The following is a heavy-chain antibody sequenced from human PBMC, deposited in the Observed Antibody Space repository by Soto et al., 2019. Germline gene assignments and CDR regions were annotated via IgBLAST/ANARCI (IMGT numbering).Heavy chain of an antibody. Sequence: SETLSLTCTVSGGSISSSSYYWGWIRQPPGKGLEWIGSIYYSGSTYYNPSLKSRVTISVDTSKNQFSLKLSSVTAADTAVYYCASYDFWSGYYVGYWGQGNLVTVSS. CDR2: IYYSGST. D-gene: IGHD3-3*01. V-gene: IGHV4-39*01. CDR3: ASYDFWSGYYVGY. CDR1: GGSISSSSYY. J-gene: IGHJ4*02.